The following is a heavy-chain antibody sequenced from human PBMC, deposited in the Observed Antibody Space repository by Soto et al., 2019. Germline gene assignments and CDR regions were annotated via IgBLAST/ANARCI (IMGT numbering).Heavy chain of an antibody. CDR3: TSLSRDYYGSGSYKVTMDV. CDR1: GASISSYY. CDR2: MYFSGST. V-gene: IGHV4-59*01. Sequence: SETLSLTCTVSGASISSYYWAWIRQPPKRGLEWIGYMYFSGSTNYNASLESRVIMSVDASKKQFTLKLSSVTAADTAVYYCTSLSRDYYGSGSYKVTMDVWGQGTTVTV. J-gene: IGHJ6*02. D-gene: IGHD3-10*01.